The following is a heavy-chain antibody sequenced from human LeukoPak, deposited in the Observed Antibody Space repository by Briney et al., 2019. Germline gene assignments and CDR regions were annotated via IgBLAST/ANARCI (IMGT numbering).Heavy chain of an antibody. V-gene: IGHV3-48*03. CDR3: ARDHSSGWGGHFDY. D-gene: IGHD6-19*01. J-gene: IGHJ4*02. CDR1: GFTFSSFE. CDR2: ISSSGSTT. Sequence: EGSLRLSCAASGFTFSSFEMNWVRQAPGKGLEWISYISSSGSTTYDADSVKGRFTISRDNAKNSLYLQMNSLRAEDTAVYYCARDHSSGWGGHFDYWGQGILVTVSS.